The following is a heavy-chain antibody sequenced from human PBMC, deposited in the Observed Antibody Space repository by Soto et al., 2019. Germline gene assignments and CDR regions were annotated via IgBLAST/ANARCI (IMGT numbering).Heavy chain of an antibody. J-gene: IGHJ5*01. CDR2: ISSGGGST. V-gene: IGHV3-23*01. Sequence: EVQLLESGGGLVQPGGSLRLSCAASGFTFSTYAMSWVRQAPGKGLEWVSAISSGGGSTYYADSVKGRFTISRDNSKNTLYLQMNSLRAEDTAVYHWAKDNWNDCWGQGTLVTVSS. CDR3: AKDNWNDC. CDR1: GFTFSTYA.